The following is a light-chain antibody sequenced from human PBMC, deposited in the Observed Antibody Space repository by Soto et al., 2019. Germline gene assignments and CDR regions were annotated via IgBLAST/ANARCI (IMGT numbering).Light chain of an antibody. V-gene: IGKV1-5*03. CDR2: KAS. Sequence: DIQMTQSPSTLSASVGDRVTITCRASQSISSWLAWYQQKPGKAPKLLIYKASSLESGVTSRFSGSGSGTEFTLTISSPQPDDFATYYCQQYNNYPLTFGGGTKVEIK. J-gene: IGKJ4*01. CDR3: QQYNNYPLT. CDR1: QSISSW.